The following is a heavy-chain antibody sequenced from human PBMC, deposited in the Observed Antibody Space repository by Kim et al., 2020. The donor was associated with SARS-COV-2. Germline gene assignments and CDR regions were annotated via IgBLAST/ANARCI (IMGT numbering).Heavy chain of an antibody. CDR3: ARARDPPSYGYYFDY. V-gene: IGHV3-33*01. J-gene: IGHJ4*02. Sequence: GGSLRLSCAASGFTFSSYGMHWVRQAPGKGLGWVAVIWHDGRNQYYADSVKGRFTISRDNSKNTLYLQMNSLRAEDTAVYYCARARDPPSYGYYFDYWGQGALVTVSS. D-gene: IGHD5-18*01. CDR2: IWHDGRNQ. CDR1: GFTFSSYG.